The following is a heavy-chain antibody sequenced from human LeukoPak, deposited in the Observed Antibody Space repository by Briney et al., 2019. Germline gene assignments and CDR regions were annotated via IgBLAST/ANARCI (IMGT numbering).Heavy chain of an antibody. CDR2: ISGSGGST. CDR3: AKVPLWFGELLWHDAFDI. CDR1: GFTFSSYA. D-gene: IGHD3-10*01. J-gene: IGHJ3*02. Sequence: GGSLRLSYAAAGFTFSSYATSWVRETPGKGLEWVSAISGSGGSTYYADSVKGRFTISRDNSKNTLYLQMNSLRAEDTAVYYCAKVPLWFGELLWHDAFDIWGQGTMVTVSS. V-gene: IGHV3-23*01.